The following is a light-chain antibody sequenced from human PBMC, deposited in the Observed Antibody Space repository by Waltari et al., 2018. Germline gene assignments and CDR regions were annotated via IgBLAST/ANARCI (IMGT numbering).Light chain of an antibody. V-gene: IGKV1-39*01. CDR1: QDISYK. J-gene: IGKJ2*01. Sequence: DIQMTQSPSSLSASVGDRVTITCRASQDISYKLNRYQQKPGNAPDLLVFTVFTLQSGVPTLLSGRGSGTEVTLTFSSLQPEDSATYDCQQSCTMPRYTFGQWTKRGIK. CDR3: QQSCTMPRYT. CDR2: TVF.